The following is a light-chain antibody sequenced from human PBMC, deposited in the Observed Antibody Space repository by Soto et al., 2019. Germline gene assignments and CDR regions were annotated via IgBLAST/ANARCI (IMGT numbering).Light chain of an antibody. V-gene: IGKV1-39*01. J-gene: IGKJ1*01. CDR1: QTIRDY. Sequence: DVQMTQSPSSLSASVGDRVTITCRASQTIRDYLNWYQQKPGKAPKLLIYGAINLHSGVPSRFSGSGSGTDSTLDISSLHPEDFATYYGQHSYSTPAWTFGQGTKVEIK. CDR3: QHSYSTPAWT. CDR2: GAI.